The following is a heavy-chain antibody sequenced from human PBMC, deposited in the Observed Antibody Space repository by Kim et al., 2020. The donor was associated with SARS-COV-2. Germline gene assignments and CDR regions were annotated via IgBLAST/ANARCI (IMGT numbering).Heavy chain of an antibody. J-gene: IGHJ6*02. CDR2: IYYSGST. CDR1: GGSISSSSYY. V-gene: IGHV4-39*01. D-gene: IGHD3-10*01. CDR3: ACPLFNYGSGSYYIHYYYGMDV. Sequence: SETLSLTCTVSGGSISSSSYYWGWIRQPPGKGLEWIGSIYYSGSTYYNPSLKSRVTISVDTSKNQFSLKLSSVTAADTAVYYCACPLFNYGSGSYYIHYYYGMDVWGQGTTVTVSS.